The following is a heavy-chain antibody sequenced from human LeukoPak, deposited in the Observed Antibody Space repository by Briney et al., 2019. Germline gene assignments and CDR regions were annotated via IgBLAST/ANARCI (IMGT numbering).Heavy chain of an antibody. D-gene: IGHD1-26*01. CDR3: ARAGGSLFDY. J-gene: IGHJ4*02. V-gene: IGHV4-61*02. CDR2: IYTSGST. CDR1: GGSISSGSYY. Sequence: SETLSLTCTVFGGSISSGSYYWSWIRQPAGKGLEWIGRIYTSGSTNYNPSLKSRVTISVDTSKNQFSLKLSSVTAADAAVYYCARAGGSLFDYWGQGTLVTVSS.